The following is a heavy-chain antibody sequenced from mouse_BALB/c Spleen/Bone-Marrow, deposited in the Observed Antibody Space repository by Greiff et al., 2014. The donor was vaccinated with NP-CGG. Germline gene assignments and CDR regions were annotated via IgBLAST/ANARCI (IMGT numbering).Heavy chain of an antibody. V-gene: IGHV1-31*01. CDR1: GYSFTSYY. D-gene: IGHD4-1*01. CDR2: IDPFNGAT. Sequence: EVQLQQSGPELMKPGASVKISCKASGYSFTSYYMHWVKQSHGKSLEWIGYIDPFNGATSYNQKLKGKATLTVDKSSSTAYMHLSSLTSEDSAVYYCARNWDVDYWGQGTTLTVSS. CDR3: ARNWDVDY. J-gene: IGHJ2*01.